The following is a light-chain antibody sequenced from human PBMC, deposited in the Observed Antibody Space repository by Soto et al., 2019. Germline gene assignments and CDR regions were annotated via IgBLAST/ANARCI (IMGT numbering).Light chain of an antibody. CDR2: YSN. V-gene: IGLV1-44*01. Sequence: QSVLTQPPSVSGTPGQRVTMSCSGSRSNIGDNTVNWYQQLPGTAPKLLVYYSNQRPSGVPDRFSGSKSGTSASLAISGLQSEDEADYYCAAWDDSLNGPVFGGGTKLTVL. CDR1: RSNIGDNT. CDR3: AAWDDSLNGPV. J-gene: IGLJ2*01.